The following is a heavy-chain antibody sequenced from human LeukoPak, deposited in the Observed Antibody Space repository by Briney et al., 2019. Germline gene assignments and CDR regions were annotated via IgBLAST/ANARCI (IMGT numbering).Heavy chain of an antibody. CDR3: ARPLNTVHDTFDV. D-gene: IGHD4-11*01. Sequence: SETLSLTCTVSGGSVSSGGYYWVWIRQRPGKGLEWIGYIYYTGSTSYNPSLKSRLTIAVDTSKNQFSLKLSSVTAADTAVYYCARPLNTVHDTFDVWGQGTMVTVSS. CDR2: IYYTGST. V-gene: IGHV4-31*03. J-gene: IGHJ3*01. CDR1: GGSVSSGGYY.